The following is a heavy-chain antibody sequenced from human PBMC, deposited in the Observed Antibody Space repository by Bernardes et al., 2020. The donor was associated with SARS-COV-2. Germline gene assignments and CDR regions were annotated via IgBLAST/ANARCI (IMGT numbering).Heavy chain of an antibody. V-gene: IGHV3-74*01. CDR2: MNEDGSIT. D-gene: IGHD2-15*01. Sequence: SLRLSCAASGFTVSSYWMHWVRQGPGKGLEWVSRMNEDGSITNYADSVRGRFTISRDNAENTLFLQMNSLRVEDTAVYYCARDFGGNSDYWGQGTLVTVSS. J-gene: IGHJ4*02. CDR3: ARDFGGNSDY. CDR1: GFTVSSYW.